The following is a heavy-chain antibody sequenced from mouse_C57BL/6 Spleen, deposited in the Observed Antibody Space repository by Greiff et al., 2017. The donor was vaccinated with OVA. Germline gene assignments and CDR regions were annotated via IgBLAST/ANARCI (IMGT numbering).Heavy chain of an antibody. D-gene: IGHD2-5*01. J-gene: IGHJ2*01. Sequence: VQLQQSGAELVRPGASVTLSCKASGYTFTDYEMHWVKQTPVHGLEWIGAIDPETGGTAYNQKFKGKALLTADKSASTDYMELRSLTSEDSAVYYCTRAHSNYVEGFDDWGQGTTLTVSS. CDR1: GYTFTDYE. CDR3: TRAHSNYVEGFDD. V-gene: IGHV1-15*01. CDR2: IDPETGGT.